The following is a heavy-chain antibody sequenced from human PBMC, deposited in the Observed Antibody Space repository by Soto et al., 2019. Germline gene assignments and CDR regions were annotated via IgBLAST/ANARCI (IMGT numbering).Heavy chain of an antibody. J-gene: IGHJ4*02. D-gene: IGHD3-22*01. Sequence: SEALSLTCAVYGGSFSGYYWSWIRQPPGKGLEWIGEINHSGSTNYNPSLKSRVTISVDTSKNQFSLKLSSVTAADTAVYYCARVGSYYYDSSGLYYFDYWGQGTRVTGS. V-gene: IGHV4-34*01. CDR2: INHSGST. CDR3: ARVGSYYYDSSGLYYFDY. CDR1: GGSFSGYY.